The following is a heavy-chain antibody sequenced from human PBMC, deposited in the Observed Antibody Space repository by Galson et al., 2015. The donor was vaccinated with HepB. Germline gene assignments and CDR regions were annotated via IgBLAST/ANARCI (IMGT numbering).Heavy chain of an antibody. V-gene: IGHV3-30*18. D-gene: IGHD4-17*01. CDR1: GFTFSSYG. J-gene: IGHJ4*02. Sequence: SLRLSCAASGFTFSSYGMHWVRQAPGKGLEWVAVISYDGSNKYYADSVKGRFTISRDNSKNTLYLQMNSLRAEDTAVYYCAKDYMTTVTNSLHDYPYWGQGTLVTVSS. CDR3: AKDYMTTVTNSLHDYPY. CDR2: ISYDGSNK.